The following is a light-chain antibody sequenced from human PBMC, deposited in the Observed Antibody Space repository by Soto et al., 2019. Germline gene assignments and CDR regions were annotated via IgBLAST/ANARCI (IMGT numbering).Light chain of an antibody. CDR1: QSVRNY. J-gene: IGKJ4*01. V-gene: IGKV3-20*01. CDR2: GAS. CDR3: LHHSSRPAI. Sequence: EIVLTQSPGTLSLSPGERATLSGRASQSVRNYLAWYRQKPGQAPRLLIYGASTRAAGIPDRFGGSGSGTDFTLSISGLEPEDFAMYYCLHHSSRPAIFGGGTRVESK.